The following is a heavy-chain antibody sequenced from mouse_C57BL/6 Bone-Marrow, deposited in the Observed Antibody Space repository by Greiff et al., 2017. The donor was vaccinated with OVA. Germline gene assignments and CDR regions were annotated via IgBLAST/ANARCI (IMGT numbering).Heavy chain of an antibody. J-gene: IGHJ4*01. CDR3: ARPSYDYGYYAMDY. CDR1: GFTFSDYG. Sequence: EVQGVESGGGLVQPGGSLKLSCAASGFTFSDYGMAWVRQAPRKGPEWVAFISNLAYSIYYADTVTGRFTISRENAKNTLYLEMSSLRSEDTAMYYCARPSYDYGYYAMDYWGQGTSVTVSS. D-gene: IGHD2-4*01. CDR2: ISNLAYSI. V-gene: IGHV5-15*01.